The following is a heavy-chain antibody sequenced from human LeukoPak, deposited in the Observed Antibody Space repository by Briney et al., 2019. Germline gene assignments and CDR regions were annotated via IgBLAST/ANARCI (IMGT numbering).Heavy chain of an antibody. J-gene: IGHJ1*01. D-gene: IGHD3-22*01. Sequence: SETLSLTCSVSGDSFSRSDSYWDWIRQPPGKGLEWIGTIYHSGRTYYSPSLKSRVTMSVDTSNNQFSLNLRSVTAADTAVYYCARRRYYDGSGYLEWGQGTLLSVSS. CDR2: IYHSGRT. CDR1: GDSFSRSDSY. CDR3: ARRRYYDGSGYLE. V-gene: IGHV4-39*01.